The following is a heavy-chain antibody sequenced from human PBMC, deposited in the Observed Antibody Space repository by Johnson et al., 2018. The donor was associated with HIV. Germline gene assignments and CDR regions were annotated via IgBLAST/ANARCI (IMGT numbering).Heavy chain of an antibody. CDR2: ISYDGSNK. Sequence: VLLLESGGGVVQPGRSLRLSCAASGFTFSSYGMHWVRQAPGKGLEWVAVISYDGSNKYYADSVKGRFTISRDNSKNTLYLQMNSLSAEDTAVYYCASYSIPIFGVVISDAFDIWGQGTMVTVSS. CDR1: GFTFSSYG. V-gene: IGHV3-30*03. D-gene: IGHD3-3*01. J-gene: IGHJ3*02. CDR3: ASYSIPIFGVVISDAFDI.